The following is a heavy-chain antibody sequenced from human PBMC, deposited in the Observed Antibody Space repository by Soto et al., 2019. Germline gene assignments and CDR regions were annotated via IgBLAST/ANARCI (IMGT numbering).Heavy chain of an antibody. D-gene: IGHD5-18*01. CDR3: ARYTAMVLYYYGMDV. J-gene: IGHJ6*02. CDR2: IIPIFGTA. Sequence: ASVKVSCKASGGTFSSYAISWVRQAPGQGLEWMGGIIPIFGTANYAQKFQGRVTITADESTSTAYMELSSLRSEDTAVYYCARYTAMVLYYYGMDVWGQGTTVTVSS. V-gene: IGHV1-69*13. CDR1: GGTFSSYA.